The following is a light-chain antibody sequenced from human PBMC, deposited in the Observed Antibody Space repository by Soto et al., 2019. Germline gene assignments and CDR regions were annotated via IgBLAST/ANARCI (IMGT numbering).Light chain of an antibody. CDR2: ATS. Sequence: EIVLTQSPGTLSLSPGEGAALSCRASQIVSNTYLAWYQQKPVQPPRPLIHATSSRASGIPDRLSCSGSGTDFTLTISRLEPEAFALYYCQQYVSSLGVYTFGQGTKLEI. CDR1: QIVSNTY. V-gene: IGKV3-20*01. J-gene: IGKJ2*01. CDR3: QQYVSSLGVYT.